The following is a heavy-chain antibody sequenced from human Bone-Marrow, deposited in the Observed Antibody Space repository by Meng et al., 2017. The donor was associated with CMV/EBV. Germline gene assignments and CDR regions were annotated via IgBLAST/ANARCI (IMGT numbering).Heavy chain of an antibody. D-gene: IGHD6-25*01. Sequence: ASVKVSCKASGGTFINYAINWVRQAPGQGLEWMGWINPNSGDTNYAQKFQGRVTMTRDTSISTAYMELSGLRSEDTAVYYCTGAVGSQRPLDYWGQGTLVTFSS. CDR3: TGAVGSQRPLDY. J-gene: IGHJ4*02. CDR2: INPNSGDT. CDR1: GGTFINYA. V-gene: IGHV1-2*02.